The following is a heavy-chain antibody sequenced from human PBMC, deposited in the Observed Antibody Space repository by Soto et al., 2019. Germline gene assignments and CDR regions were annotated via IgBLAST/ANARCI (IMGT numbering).Heavy chain of an antibody. D-gene: IGHD3-3*01. CDR3: AKEGRNFWSGYYSYEPYYFDY. J-gene: IGHJ4*02. CDR2: ISGSGGST. V-gene: IGHV3-23*01. Sequence: GGSLRLSCAASGFTFSSYAMSWVRQAPGKGLEWVSAISGSGGSTYYADSVKGRFTISRDNSKNTLYLQMNSLRAEDTAVYYCAKEGRNFWSGYYSYEPYYFDYWGQGTLVTVSS. CDR1: GFTFSSYA.